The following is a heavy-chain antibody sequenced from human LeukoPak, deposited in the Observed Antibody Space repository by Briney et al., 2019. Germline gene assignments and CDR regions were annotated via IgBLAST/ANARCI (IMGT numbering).Heavy chain of an antibody. V-gene: IGHV1-69*05. J-gene: IGHJ4*02. CDR3: ARDFDSSSLRRDPNFDY. D-gene: IGHD6-6*01. Sequence: GASVKVSCKASGGTFSSYAISWVRQAPGQGLEWMGGIIPIFGTANYAQKFQGRVTITTDESTSTAYMELSSLRSEDTAVYYCARDFDSSSLRRDPNFDYWGQGTLVTVSS. CDR1: GGTFSSYA. CDR2: IIPIFGTA.